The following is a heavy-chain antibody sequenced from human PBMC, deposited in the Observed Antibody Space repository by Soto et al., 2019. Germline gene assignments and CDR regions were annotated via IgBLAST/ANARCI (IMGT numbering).Heavy chain of an antibody. J-gene: IGHJ4*02. V-gene: IGHV2-5*02. CDR2: IYWDDYK. D-gene: IGHD3-16*01. CDR1: GFSLSTNGVG. Sequence: QITLKESGPALVKPTQTLTLTCTFSGFSLSTNGVGVGWIRQPPRGALEWLALIYWDDYKHFSPSLETRLTITKDTSKNQVVLTMTNMDPVDTATYYCVHKGAGDRILDYWGQGTLVTVSS. CDR3: VHKGAGDRILDY.